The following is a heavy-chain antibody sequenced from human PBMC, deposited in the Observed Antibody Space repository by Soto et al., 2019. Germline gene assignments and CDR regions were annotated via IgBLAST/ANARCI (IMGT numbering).Heavy chain of an antibody. CDR3: ATSRDSPGED. D-gene: IGHD1-26*01. CDR2: INGDGSAK. V-gene: IGHV3-7*01. CDR1: GVSFTNYW. J-gene: IGHJ4*02. Sequence: EVQLMESGGALVQPGGSLRLSCVASGVSFTNYWMAWVRQAPGEGLEWVANINGDGSAKFYVDSVKGRFTISRDNAKNSLYLQMNSLRAEDTDVYYCATSRDSPGEDWGQGPLVTVSS.